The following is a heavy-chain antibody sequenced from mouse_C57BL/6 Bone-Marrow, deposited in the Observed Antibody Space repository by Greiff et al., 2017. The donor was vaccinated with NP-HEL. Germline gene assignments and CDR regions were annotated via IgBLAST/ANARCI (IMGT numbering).Heavy chain of an antibody. V-gene: IGHV5-15*01. D-gene: IGHD1-1*01. J-gene: IGHJ4*01. CDR1: GFTFSDYG. Sequence: EVQLQESGGGLVQPGGSLKLSCAASGFTFSDYGMAWVRQAPRKGPEWVAFISNLAYSIYYADTVTGRFTISRENAKNTLYLEMSSLRSEDTAMYYCARRLLRYGTVDYWGQGTSVTVSS. CDR2: ISNLAYSI. CDR3: ARRLLRYGTVDY.